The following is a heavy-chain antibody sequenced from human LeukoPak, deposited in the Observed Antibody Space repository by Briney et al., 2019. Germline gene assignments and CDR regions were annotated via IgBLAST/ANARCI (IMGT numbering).Heavy chain of an antibody. V-gene: IGHV4-59*08. Sequence: SETLSLICAVYGGSFSGYFWSWIRQPPGKGLEWIGYIYYSGSTNYNPSLKSRVTISVDTSKNQFSLKLSSVTAADTAVYYCARGQEMGLGYCSGGSCYVTDYWGQGTLVTVSS. D-gene: IGHD2-15*01. CDR1: GGSFSGYF. CDR2: IYYSGST. J-gene: IGHJ4*02. CDR3: ARGQEMGLGYCSGGSCYVTDY.